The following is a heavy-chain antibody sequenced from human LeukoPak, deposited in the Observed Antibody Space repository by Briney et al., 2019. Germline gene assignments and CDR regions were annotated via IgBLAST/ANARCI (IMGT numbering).Heavy chain of an antibody. Sequence: PSETLSLTCAVSGYSISSGYYWAWIRQPPGKGLEWIGNIYHSGSAYCNPSLKSRVTISVDTSKNQFSLKLSSVTAADTAIYYCARVVPAATFDYWGQGTLVTVSS. V-gene: IGHV4-38-2*01. D-gene: IGHD2-2*01. CDR3: ARVVPAATFDY. CDR2: IYHSGSA. J-gene: IGHJ4*02. CDR1: GYSISSGYY.